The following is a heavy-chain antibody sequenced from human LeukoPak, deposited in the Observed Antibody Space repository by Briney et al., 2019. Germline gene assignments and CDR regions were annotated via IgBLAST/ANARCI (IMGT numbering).Heavy chain of an antibody. Sequence: GGSLRLSCVASGFTFSSYSMNWVRQAPGKGLEWVSYISSSSSTIYYADSVKGRFTISRDNAKNSLYLQMNSLRAEDTAVYYCARDLVRWLANYFDYWGQGTLVTVSS. D-gene: IGHD3-10*01. V-gene: IGHV3-48*04. CDR3: ARDLVRWLANYFDY. CDR2: ISSSSSTI. J-gene: IGHJ4*02. CDR1: GFTFSSYS.